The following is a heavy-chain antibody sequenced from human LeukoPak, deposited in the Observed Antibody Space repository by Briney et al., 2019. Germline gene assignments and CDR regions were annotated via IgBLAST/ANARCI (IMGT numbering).Heavy chain of an antibody. CDR1: GFTFSNAW. J-gene: IGHJ4*02. D-gene: IGHD1-26*01. Sequence: GGSLRLSCAASGFTFSNAWMSWVRQAPGKGLEWDGRIKSKTDGGTTDYAAPVKGRFTISRDDSKNTLYLQMNSLKTEDTAVYYCTTGVGAYWGQGTLVTVSS. V-gene: IGHV3-15*01. CDR2: IKSKTDGGTT. CDR3: TTGVGAY.